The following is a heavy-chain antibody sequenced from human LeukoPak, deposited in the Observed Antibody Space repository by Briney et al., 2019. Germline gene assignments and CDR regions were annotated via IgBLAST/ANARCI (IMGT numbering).Heavy chain of an antibody. CDR1: GYTFTSYG. J-gene: IGHJ4*02. D-gene: IGHD3-9*01. V-gene: IGHV1-18*04. CDR2: ISAYNGNT. Sequence: ASVKVSCKASGYTFTSYGISWVRQAPGQGLEWMGWISAYNGNTNYAQKLQGRVTMTTDTSTSTAYMELRSLRSDDTAVYYCARDKQGDTLTGFVSFDYWGQGTLVTVSS. CDR3: ARDKQGDTLTGFVSFDY.